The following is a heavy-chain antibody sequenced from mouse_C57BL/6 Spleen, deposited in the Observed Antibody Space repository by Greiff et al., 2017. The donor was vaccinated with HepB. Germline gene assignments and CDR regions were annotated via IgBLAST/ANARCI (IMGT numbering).Heavy chain of an antibody. CDR2: ISDGGSYT. D-gene: IGHD2-5*01. CDR3: ARGYSNYRAMDY. Sequence: EVQLVESGGGLVKPGGSLKLSCAASGFTFSSYAMSWVRQTPEKRLEWVATISDGGSYTYYPDNVKGRFTISRDNAKNNLYLQMSHLKSEDTAMYYCARGYSNYRAMDYWGQGTSVTVSS. CDR1: GFTFSSYA. J-gene: IGHJ4*01. V-gene: IGHV5-4*01.